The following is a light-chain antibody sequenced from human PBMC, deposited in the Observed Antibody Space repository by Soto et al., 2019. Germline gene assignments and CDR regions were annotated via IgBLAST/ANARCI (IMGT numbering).Light chain of an antibody. Sequence: DIQMTQSPSSLSASVGDRVTITCRPSQSIMSYLNWYQHKPGKAPKVPIYAASTLQSGVPSRFSGSGSGTDFTLTISSLQPEDVATYYCQKCKIAPFTFGGGTKVDIK. CDR2: AAS. CDR3: QKCKIAPFT. CDR1: QSIMSY. V-gene: IGKV1-27*01. J-gene: IGKJ4*01.